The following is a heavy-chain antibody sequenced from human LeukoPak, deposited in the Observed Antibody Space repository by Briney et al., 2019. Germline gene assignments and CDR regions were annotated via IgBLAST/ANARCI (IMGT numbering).Heavy chain of an antibody. D-gene: IGHD3-10*01. V-gene: IGHV3-23*01. CDR3: AKGGSGSSYGAFDI. Sequence: GGSLRLSCAASGFTFSNYAMSWVRQAPGKGLEGVSGMSGSGGSTYYADSVKGRFTTSRDNSKNTLYLQMNSLRADDTAVYYCAKGGSGSSYGAFDIWGQGTMVTVSS. J-gene: IGHJ3*02. CDR1: GFTFSNYA. CDR2: MSGSGGST.